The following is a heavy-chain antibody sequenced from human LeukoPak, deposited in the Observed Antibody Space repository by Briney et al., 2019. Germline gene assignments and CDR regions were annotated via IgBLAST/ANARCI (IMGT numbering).Heavy chain of an antibody. CDR1: GFTFSSYG. V-gene: IGHV3-30*18. D-gene: IGHD3-3*01. Sequence: PGGSLRLSCAASGFTFSSYGMHWVRQAPGKGLEWVAVISYDGSNKYYADSVKGRFTISRDNSKNTLYLRMNSLRAEDTAVYYCAKDQEYYDFWSGYYWAQPQLKFDYWGQGTLVTVSS. J-gene: IGHJ4*02. CDR2: ISYDGSNK. CDR3: AKDQEYYDFWSGYYWAQPQLKFDY.